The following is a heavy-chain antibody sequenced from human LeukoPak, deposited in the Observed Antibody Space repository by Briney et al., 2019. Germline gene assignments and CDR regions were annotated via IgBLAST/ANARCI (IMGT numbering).Heavy chain of an antibody. V-gene: IGHV3-23*01. Sequence: GGSLRLSCAASGFTFSSYAMSWVRQAPGKGLEWVSAISGSGGSTYYADSVKGRFTISRDNSKNTLYLQMNSLRAEDTAVYYCAKVGYDFWSGYYDYWGQGTLVTVSS. CDR2: ISGSGGST. J-gene: IGHJ4*02. D-gene: IGHD3-3*01. CDR3: AKVGYDFWSGYYDY. CDR1: GFTFSSYA.